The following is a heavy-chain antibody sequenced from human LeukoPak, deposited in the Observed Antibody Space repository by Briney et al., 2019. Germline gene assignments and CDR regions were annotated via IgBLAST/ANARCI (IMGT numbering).Heavy chain of an antibody. CDR3: ARGIYDFWSGYFFAY. Sequence: SETLSLTCAVYGGSFSGDYWSWVRQPPGKGLEWMGEISASGSANYNTSLKRRVTISVDTSKNQFSLKLSSVTAADTAVYYCARGIYDFWSGYFFAYWGQGTLVTASS. J-gene: IGHJ4*02. CDR1: GGSFSGDY. D-gene: IGHD3-3*01. V-gene: IGHV4-34*01. CDR2: ISASGSA.